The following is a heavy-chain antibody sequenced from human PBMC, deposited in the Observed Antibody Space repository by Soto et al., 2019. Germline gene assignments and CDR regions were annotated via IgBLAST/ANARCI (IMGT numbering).Heavy chain of an antibody. CDR2: IIPIFGTA. J-gene: IGHJ4*01. Sequence: VKLSCPASGGNSRNYAISWVRQAPGHGNEWMGGIIPIFGTANYAQKLQGRVTMTAGQATSTDYMELSSQRSEDTAGYDCTRVLFEGSVYYLSDAFDYRGQGIVVTV. D-gene: IGHD3-22*01. V-gene: IGHV1-69*13. CDR3: TRVLFEGSVYYLSDAFDY. CDR1: GGNSRNYA.